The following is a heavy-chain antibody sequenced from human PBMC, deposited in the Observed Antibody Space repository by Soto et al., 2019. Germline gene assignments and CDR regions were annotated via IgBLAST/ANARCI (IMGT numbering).Heavy chain of an antibody. D-gene: IGHD2-8*01. CDR3: ARGDSTDCSNGVCSFFYNHDMDV. CDR2: INPKSGGT. CDR1: GYSFTDYH. J-gene: IGHJ6*02. V-gene: IGHV1-2*04. Sequence: QVQLVQSGAEVKKPGVSMKVSCKASGYSFTDYHIRWVRQAPGQGLEWLGRINPKSGGTSTAQKFQGWVTMTTDTSISTASMELTRLTSDDTAIYYCARGDSTDCSNGVCSFFYNHDMDVWGQGTTVTVSS.